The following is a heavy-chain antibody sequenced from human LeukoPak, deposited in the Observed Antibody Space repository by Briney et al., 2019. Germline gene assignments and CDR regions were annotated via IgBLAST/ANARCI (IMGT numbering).Heavy chain of an antibody. V-gene: IGHV3-15*01. CDR2: IKSKTDGGTT. D-gene: IGHD3-10*01. Sequence: GGSLRLSCAASGFTFSSYSMNWVRQAPGKGLEWVGRIKSKTDGGTTDYAAPVKGRFTISRDDSKNTLYLQMNSLKTEDTAVYYCSTDGPLITVVRNTQVILDVWGKGTTVTVSS. CDR3: STDGPLITVVRNTQVILDV. J-gene: IGHJ6*04. CDR1: GFTFSSYS.